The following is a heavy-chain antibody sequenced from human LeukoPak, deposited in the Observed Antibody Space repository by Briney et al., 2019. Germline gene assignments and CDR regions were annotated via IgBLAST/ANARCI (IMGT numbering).Heavy chain of an antibody. V-gene: IGHV1-2*02. J-gene: IGHJ4*02. D-gene: IGHD3-3*01. CDR3: ARSYYDFWSGYSSRVVDY. CDR2: INPNSGGT. Sequence: ASVKVSCKASGYTFTGYYMHWVRQAPGQGLEWMGWINPNSGGTNYAQKFQGRVTMTRDTSISTAYMELSRLRSDDTAVYYCARSYYDFWSGYSSRVVDYWGQGTLVTVSS. CDR1: GYTFTGYY.